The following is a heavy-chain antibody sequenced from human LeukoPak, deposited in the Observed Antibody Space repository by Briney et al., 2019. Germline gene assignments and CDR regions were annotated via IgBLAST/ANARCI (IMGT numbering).Heavy chain of an antibody. Sequence: PGGSLRLSCAASGFTFSSYAMSWVRQAPGKGLEWASGIGDSGGGTYYADSVKGRFTISRDNSKNTLYLQMNSLRADDTAVYYCAKDTSIGRYCTNGVCSPFDYWGQGTLVTVSS. CDR1: GFTFSSYA. J-gene: IGHJ4*02. CDR3: AKDTSIGRYCTNGVCSPFDY. V-gene: IGHV3-23*01. CDR2: IGDSGGGT. D-gene: IGHD2-8*01.